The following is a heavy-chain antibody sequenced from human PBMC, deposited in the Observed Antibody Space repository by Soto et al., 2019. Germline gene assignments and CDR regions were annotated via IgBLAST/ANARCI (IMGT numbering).Heavy chain of an antibody. V-gene: IGHV3-33*01. J-gene: IGHJ4*02. CDR3: ARDSFYDSSGYYY. CDR1: GFTFSSYG. D-gene: IGHD3-22*01. Sequence: PGGSLRLSCAASGFTFSSYGMHWVRQAPGKGLEWVAVIWYDGSNKYYADSVKGRFTISRDNSKNTLYLQMNSLRAEDTAVYYCARDSFYDSSGYYYWGQGTLVTVSS. CDR2: IWYDGSNK.